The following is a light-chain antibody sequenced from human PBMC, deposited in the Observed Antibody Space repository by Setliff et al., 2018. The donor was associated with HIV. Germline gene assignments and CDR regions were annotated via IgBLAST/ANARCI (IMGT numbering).Light chain of an antibody. Sequence: HSALAQPASVSGSPGQSITISCTGTSSDVGGYSHVSWYQQHPGKAPKLIIYEVSNRPSGVSNRFSGSKSGNTASLTISGLQAEDEADYYCSSYAVTNTLPFGTGTKVTVL. J-gene: IGLJ1*01. CDR1: SSDVGGYSH. CDR3: SSYAVTNTLP. V-gene: IGLV2-14*01. CDR2: EVS.